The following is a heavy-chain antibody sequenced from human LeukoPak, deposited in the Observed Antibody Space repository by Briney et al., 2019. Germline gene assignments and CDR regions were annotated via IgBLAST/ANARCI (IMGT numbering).Heavy chain of an antibody. CDR3: ARVRSSGWKGDFDY. Sequence: SEPLTLTCNVSGGSNSSYYWSWIRQPPGKELEGIGYIFYSGSTNYNPSLRSRVTISVDTSKNQFYLKLTSVTAADTAVYHCARVRSSGWKGDFDYWGQGTLVTVSS. J-gene: IGHJ4*02. V-gene: IGHV4-59*01. CDR2: IFYSGST. CDR1: GGSNSSYY. D-gene: IGHD6-19*01.